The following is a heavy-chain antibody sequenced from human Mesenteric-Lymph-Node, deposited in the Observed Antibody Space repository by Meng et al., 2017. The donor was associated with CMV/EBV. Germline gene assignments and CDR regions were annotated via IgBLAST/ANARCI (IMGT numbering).Heavy chain of an antibody. V-gene: IGHV1-69*04. J-gene: IGHJ6*02. Sequence: SVKVSCKASGGTFSNYAFTWVRQAPGQGLEWMGRVIPLLGIVTNAQEFQGRVTITADRSTSTASMELNSLRSEDTAVYYCARSYYDLEHTYGMDVWGQGTTVTVSS. D-gene: IGHD3-3*01. CDR1: GGTFSNYA. CDR2: VIPLLGIV. CDR3: ARSYYDLEHTYGMDV.